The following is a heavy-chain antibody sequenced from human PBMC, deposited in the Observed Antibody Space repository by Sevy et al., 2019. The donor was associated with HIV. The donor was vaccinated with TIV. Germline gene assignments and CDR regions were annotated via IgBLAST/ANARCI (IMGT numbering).Heavy chain of an antibody. CDR3: AREKDFYSGGTRWFDP. Sequence: SETLSLTCTVSGGSISSYYWSWIRQPPGKGLEWIGYIYYSGSTNYNPSLKSRVTISVDTSKNQFSLKLSSVTAADTAVYYCAREKDFYSGGTRWFDPWGQGTLVTVSS. V-gene: IGHV4-59*12. J-gene: IGHJ5*02. CDR2: IYYSGST. CDR1: GGSISSYY. D-gene: IGHD4-4*01.